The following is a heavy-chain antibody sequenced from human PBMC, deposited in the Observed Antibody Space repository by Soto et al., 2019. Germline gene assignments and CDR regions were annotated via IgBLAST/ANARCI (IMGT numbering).Heavy chain of an antibody. V-gene: IGHV4-31*03. Sequence: QVQLQESGPGLVKPSQTLSLTCTVSGGSISSDGFYWSWIRQYPGKGLEWIGYIHYSGSTYYNPSLMSRMTISVDTSQNHFSLKLNSVTDADTAVYYCARSWTAAAGWANWFDPWGQGTLVIVSP. CDR2: IHYSGST. J-gene: IGHJ5*02. CDR3: ARSWTAAAGWANWFDP. D-gene: IGHD6-13*01. CDR1: GGSISSDGFY.